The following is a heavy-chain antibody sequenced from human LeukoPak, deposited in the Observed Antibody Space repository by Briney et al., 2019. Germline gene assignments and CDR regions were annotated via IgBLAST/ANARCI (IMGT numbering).Heavy chain of an antibody. CDR3: ARSLKRELLRTYFDY. D-gene: IGHD1-26*01. CDR2: ISYDGSNK. Sequence: PGGSLRLSCAASGFTFSSYAMHWVRQAPGKGLEWVAVISYDGSNKYYADFVEGRFTISRDNSKNTLYLQMNSLRAEDTAVYYCARSLKRELLRTYFDYWGQGTLVTVSS. J-gene: IGHJ4*02. CDR1: GFTFSSYA. V-gene: IGHV3-30*03.